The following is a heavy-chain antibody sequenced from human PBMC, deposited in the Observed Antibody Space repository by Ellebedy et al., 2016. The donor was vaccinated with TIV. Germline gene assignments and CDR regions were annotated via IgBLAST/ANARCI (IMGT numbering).Heavy chain of an antibody. V-gene: IGHV4-34*01. Sequence: GSLRLSCAVYGGSFSGYYWSWIRQPPGKGLEWIGEINHSGSTNYNPSLKSRVTISVDTSKNQFSLKLSSVTAADTAVYYCARGRIGGRHCSGGSCYSSGPYDYWGQGTLLTVSS. D-gene: IGHD2-15*01. J-gene: IGHJ4*02. CDR1: GGSFSGYY. CDR3: ARGRIGGRHCSGGSCYSSGPYDY. CDR2: INHSGST.